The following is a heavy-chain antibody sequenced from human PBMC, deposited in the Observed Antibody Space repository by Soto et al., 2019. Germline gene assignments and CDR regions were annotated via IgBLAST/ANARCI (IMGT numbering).Heavy chain of an antibody. J-gene: IGHJ3*02. Sequence: QGQLQESGPGLVRPSGTLSLTCDVSGDSISSFNWWSWVRQPPGKGLEWIGEMYHGGSTNYNPSLKSRVTISVDQSNNLFFLDLTSVTAADPSVYYSARLKMIPFGAHVHWHFDMWGQGRMLTVS. D-gene: IGHD3-16*01. CDR2: MYHGGST. CDR3: ARLKMIPFGAHVHWHFDM. V-gene: IGHV4-4*02. CDR1: GDSISSFNW.